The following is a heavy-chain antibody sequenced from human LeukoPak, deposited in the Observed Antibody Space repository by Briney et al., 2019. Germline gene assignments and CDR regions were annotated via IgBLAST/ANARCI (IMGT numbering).Heavy chain of an antibody. V-gene: IGHV3-48*01. CDR1: GFTFSSYS. D-gene: IGHD7-27*01. CDR3: ARDHSNWEGVDC. J-gene: IGHJ4*02. CDR2: ISSSSSTI. Sequence: GGPLRLSCAASGFTFSSYSMNWVRQAPGKGLEWLSYISSSSSTIYYADSVKGRFTISRDNAKNSLYLQMNSLRAEDTAVYYCARDHSNWEGVDCWGQGTLVTVSS.